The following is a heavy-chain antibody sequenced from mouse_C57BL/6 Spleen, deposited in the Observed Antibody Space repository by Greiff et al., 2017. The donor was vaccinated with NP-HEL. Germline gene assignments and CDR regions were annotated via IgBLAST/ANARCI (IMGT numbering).Heavy chain of an antibody. CDR1: GYTFTDYY. Sequence: QVQLQQSGAELVRPGASVKLSCKASGYTFTDYYINWVKQRPGQGLEWIARIYPGSGNTYYNEKFKGKATLTAEKSSSTAYMQLSSLTSEDSAVYFCARERNSNYVPFAYWGQGTLVTVSA. J-gene: IGHJ3*01. D-gene: IGHD2-5*01. CDR2: IYPGSGNT. CDR3: ARERNSNYVPFAY. V-gene: IGHV1-76*01.